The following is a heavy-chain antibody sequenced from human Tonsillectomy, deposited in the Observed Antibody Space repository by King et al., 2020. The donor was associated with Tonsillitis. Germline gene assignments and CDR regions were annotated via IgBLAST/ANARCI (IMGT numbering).Heavy chain of an antibody. Sequence: VQLVESGGGLVQPGGSLRLSCAASGFVFSSSWMSWVRQAPGKGLEWVANIKQDGSEKYYVDSVKGRFTISRDNAKNSLYLQMNGLRAEDTAVYYCARHSESRLAPFDYWGQGTLVTVSS. CDR2: IKQDGSEK. V-gene: IGHV3-7*03. D-gene: IGHD6-19*01. CDR1: GFVFSSSW. J-gene: IGHJ4*02. CDR3: ARHSESRLAPFDY.